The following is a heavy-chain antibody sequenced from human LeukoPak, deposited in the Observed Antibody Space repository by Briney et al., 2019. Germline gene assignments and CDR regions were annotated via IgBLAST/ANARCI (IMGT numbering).Heavy chain of an antibody. J-gene: IGHJ4*02. CDR1: GGSFSGYY. CDR2: INHSGST. CDR3: ARSDYGDYEGQYYFDY. D-gene: IGHD4-17*01. Sequence: SETLSLTCAVYGGSFSGYYWGWIRQPPGKGLEWIGGINHSGSTNYNPSLKSRVTISVDISKNQFSLKLSSVTAADTAVYYCARSDYGDYEGQYYFDYWGQGTLVTVSS. V-gene: IGHV4-34*01.